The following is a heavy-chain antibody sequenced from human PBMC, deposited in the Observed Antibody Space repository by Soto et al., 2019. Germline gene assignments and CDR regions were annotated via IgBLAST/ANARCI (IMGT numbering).Heavy chain of an antibody. Sequence: SVKVSCKASGGTFSSYAISWVRQAPGQGLEWMGGIIPIFGTANYAQKFQGRVTITADESTSTAYMELSSLRSEDTAGYYCARDSKVVAATRYYYYYGMDVWGQGTTVTVSS. D-gene: IGHD2-15*01. CDR2: IIPIFGTA. V-gene: IGHV1-69*13. CDR1: GGTFSSYA. CDR3: ARDSKVVAATRYYYYYGMDV. J-gene: IGHJ6*02.